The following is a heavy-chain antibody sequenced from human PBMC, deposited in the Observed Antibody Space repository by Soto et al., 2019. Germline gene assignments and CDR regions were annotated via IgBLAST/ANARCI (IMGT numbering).Heavy chain of an antibody. Sequence: EVQLLESGGGLVQPGGSLRLSCAASGFTFNNYAMTWVRQAPGKGLQWVSTVSGDGSTTYYADSVKGRFTISRDNSKNTLYLQMNSLRVEDTAIYYCAKGRSWFDYWGQGTLVTVSS. J-gene: IGHJ4*02. CDR3: AKGRSWFDY. CDR1: GFTFNNYA. V-gene: IGHV3-23*01. CDR2: VSGDGSTT.